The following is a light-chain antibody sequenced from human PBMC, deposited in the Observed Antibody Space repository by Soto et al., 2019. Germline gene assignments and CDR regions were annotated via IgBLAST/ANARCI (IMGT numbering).Light chain of an antibody. CDR3: MQRREFPIT. V-gene: IGKV2-40*01. CDR1: QSLLHSNGFNY. J-gene: IGKJ5*01. Sequence: DIVMTQSPLSLPVTPGEPASISCRSSQSLLHSNGFNYLDWYLQKPGQSPQVLIYTLSSRASGVPDRFSGSGSGTHFTLKISRVEAEDVGVYYCMQRREFPITFGQGTRLENK. CDR2: TLS.